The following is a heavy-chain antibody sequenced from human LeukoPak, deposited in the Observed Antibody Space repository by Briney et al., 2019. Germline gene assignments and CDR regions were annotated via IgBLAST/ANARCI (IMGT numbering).Heavy chain of an antibody. D-gene: IGHD3-22*01. CDR1: GFTFSSYA. Sequence: GGSLRLSCAASGFTFSSYAMSWVRQAPGKGLEWVSATIGSGYNTYYADSVKGRFAISRDSSKNTLYLQMNSLRAEDTAVYYCAKGSGYYSRDAFDIWGQGTMVTVSS. J-gene: IGHJ3*02. CDR2: TIGSGYNT. CDR3: AKGSGYYSRDAFDI. V-gene: IGHV3-23*01.